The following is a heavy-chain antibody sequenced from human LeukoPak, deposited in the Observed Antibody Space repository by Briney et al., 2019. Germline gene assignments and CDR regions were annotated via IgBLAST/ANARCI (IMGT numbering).Heavy chain of an antibody. D-gene: IGHD1-26*01. Sequence: PGRSLRLSCAASGFTFSSYGMHWVRQAPDKGLEWVAVIWYDGSNKYYADSVKGRFTISRDNSKNTLYLQMNSLRAEDTAVYYCARPFSGSYSYWGQGTLVTVSS. CDR2: IWYDGSNK. V-gene: IGHV3-33*01. CDR3: ARPFSGSYSY. J-gene: IGHJ4*02. CDR1: GFTFSSYG.